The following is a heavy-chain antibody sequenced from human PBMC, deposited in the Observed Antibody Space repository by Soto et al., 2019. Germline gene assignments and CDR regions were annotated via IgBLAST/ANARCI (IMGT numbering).Heavy chain of an antibody. CDR1: GGSISSGDYY. CDR2: IYYSGST. V-gene: IGHV4-30-4*01. Sequence: QVQLQESGPGLVKPSQTLSLTCTVSGGSISSGDYYWSWIRQPPGKGLEWIGYIYYSGSTYYNPSLKSRVTISVDTSKNQFSLKLSSVTAADTAVYYCARVERARQLWFSVMGYYYGMDVWGQGTTVTVSS. D-gene: IGHD5-18*01. CDR3: ARVERARQLWFSVMGYYYGMDV. J-gene: IGHJ6*02.